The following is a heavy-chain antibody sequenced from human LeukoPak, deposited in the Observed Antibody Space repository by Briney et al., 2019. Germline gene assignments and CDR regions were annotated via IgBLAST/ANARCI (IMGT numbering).Heavy chain of an antibody. Sequence: SGTLSLTCAVSGDSISSNYWWNWVRQPPGRGLEWIGEILHSGNSNYNPSLMSRVTISLDKFKNQFSLTLTTVTAADTAVYYCARHGSGSYQAYWGQGTLVTVSS. CDR3: ARHGSGSYQAY. CDR2: ILHSGNS. D-gene: IGHD3-10*01. V-gene: IGHV4-4*02. J-gene: IGHJ4*02. CDR1: GDSISSNYW.